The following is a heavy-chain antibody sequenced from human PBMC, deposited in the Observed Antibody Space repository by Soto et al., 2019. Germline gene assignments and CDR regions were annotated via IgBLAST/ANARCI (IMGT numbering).Heavy chain of an antibody. J-gene: IGHJ6*02. CDR2: IKQDGSEE. Sequence: EVQPVESGGGLVQPGGSLRLSCVDSGFTFSSYWMSWVRQARVKGLEWVGNIKQDGSEENYVDSVKGRFTISRDNAKNSMYLQMNSLRAEDTAVYYCARIAASGRGWDVWGQGTTVVVSS. V-gene: IGHV3-7*01. CDR3: ARIAASGRGWDV. CDR1: GFTFSSYW. D-gene: IGHD6-13*01.